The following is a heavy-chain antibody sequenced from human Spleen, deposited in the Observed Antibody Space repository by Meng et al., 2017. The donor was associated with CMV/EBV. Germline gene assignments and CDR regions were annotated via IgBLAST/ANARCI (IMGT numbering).Heavy chain of an antibody. J-gene: IGHJ6*02. Sequence: TFRKYAIGWVRQAPGRGLEWMGGIIPIFGTTNYAQKFQGRVTISTDESTSTAYMDLSSLRSEDTAVYYCASWADYRGKVEFYGIDVWGQGTSVTVSS. CDR2: IIPIFGTT. CDR1: TFRKYA. D-gene: IGHD4-23*01. CDR3: ASWADYRGKVEFYGIDV. V-gene: IGHV1-69*05.